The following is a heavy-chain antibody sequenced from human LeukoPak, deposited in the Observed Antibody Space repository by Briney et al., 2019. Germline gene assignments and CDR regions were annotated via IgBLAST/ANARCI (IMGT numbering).Heavy chain of an antibody. CDR2: ITPNSGGT. Sequence: GASVKVSCKASGYTFTGYYMHWVRQAPGQGLEWMGWITPNSGGTNYAQKFQGRVTMTRDTSISTAYMELSRLRSDDTAVYYCARGGAARPLYYYYYYYMDVWGKGTTVTVSS. CDR1: GYTFTGYY. D-gene: IGHD6-6*01. J-gene: IGHJ6*03. V-gene: IGHV1-2*02. CDR3: ARGGAARPLYYYYYYYMDV.